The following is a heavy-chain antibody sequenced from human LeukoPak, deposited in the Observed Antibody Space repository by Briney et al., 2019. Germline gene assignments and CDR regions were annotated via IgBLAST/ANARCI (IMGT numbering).Heavy chain of an antibody. CDR3: ARVMFPEYDFWSGYLVDY. CDR1: GFAFSSYE. V-gene: IGHV3-48*03. CDR2: ISSSGSTI. Sequence: GGSLRLSCAASGFAFSSYEMNWVRQAPGKGLERVSYISSSGSTIYYADSVKGRFTISRDNAKNSLYLQMNSLRAEDTAVYYCARVMFPEYDFWSGYLVDYWGQGTLVTVSS. D-gene: IGHD3-3*01. J-gene: IGHJ4*02.